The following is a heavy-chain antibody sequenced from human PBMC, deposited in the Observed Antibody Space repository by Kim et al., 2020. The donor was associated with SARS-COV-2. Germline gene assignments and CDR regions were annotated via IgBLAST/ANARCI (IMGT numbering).Heavy chain of an antibody. Sequence: SETLSLTCTVSGGSISSYYWSWIRQPPGKGLEWIGYIYYSGSTNYNPSLKSRVTTSVDTSKNQFSLKLSSVTAADTAVYYCARLQPVTIFGVVSHFDYWGQGTLVTVSS. CDR2: IYYSGST. J-gene: IGHJ4*02. V-gene: IGHV4-59*08. CDR3: ARLQPVTIFGVVSHFDY. D-gene: IGHD3-3*01. CDR1: GGSISSYY.